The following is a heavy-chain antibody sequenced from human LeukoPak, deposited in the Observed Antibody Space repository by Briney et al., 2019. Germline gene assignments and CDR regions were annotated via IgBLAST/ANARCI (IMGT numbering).Heavy chain of an antibody. CDR3: AKVLQQLASFDY. CDR2: ISGSGGSS. CDR1: GFTFSSYS. V-gene: IGHV3-23*01. J-gene: IGHJ4*02. D-gene: IGHD6-13*01. Sequence: PGGSLRLSCAASGFTFSSYSMSWVRQAPGKGLEWVSSISGSGGSSYYADSVKGRFTISRDNSKNTLYLQMNSLRAEDTAVYYCAKVLQQLASFDYWAREPWSPSPQ.